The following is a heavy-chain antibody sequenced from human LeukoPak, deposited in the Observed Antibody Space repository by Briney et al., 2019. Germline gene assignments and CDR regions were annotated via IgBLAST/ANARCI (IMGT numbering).Heavy chain of an antibody. CDR3: AKDLRNIRTLVDLQMI. CDR1: GFPFSSYS. D-gene: IGHD2-8*02. V-gene: IGHV3-7*03. Sequence: GGSLRLSCAASGFPFSSYSMTWVRQAPGKGLEWVANKKPDGTTQFYVASVKGRFTISRDNALNSLYLQMNSLRAEDTAIYYCAKDLRNIRTLVDLQMIWGQGTLVIVSS. J-gene: IGHJ3*02. CDR2: KKPDGTTQ.